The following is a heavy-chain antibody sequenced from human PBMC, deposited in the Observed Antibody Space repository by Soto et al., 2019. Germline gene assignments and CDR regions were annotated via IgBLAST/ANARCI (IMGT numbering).Heavy chain of an antibody. CDR1: GFTFSSFA. Sequence: QVQLVESGGGVVQPGRSLRLSCAASGFTFSSFAMHWVRQAPGKGLEWLAVISSDVVNYYYAESVKGRFTSSRDNSKNKLYLQMNILRNEDTAVYYCARGGAWTPEGLGYWGQGTLVTVSS. CDR3: ARGGAWTPEGLGY. V-gene: IGHV3-30-3*01. CDR2: ISSDVVNY. J-gene: IGHJ4*02. D-gene: IGHD2-15*01.